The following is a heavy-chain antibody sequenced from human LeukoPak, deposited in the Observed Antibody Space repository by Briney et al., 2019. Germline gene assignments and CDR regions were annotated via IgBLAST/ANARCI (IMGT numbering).Heavy chain of an antibody. V-gene: IGHV4-39*01. CDR3: ARRRSLSIAAAFDY. Sequence: TSETLSLTCSVSGGSISSSSYYWGWIRQPPGEGLEWIGTIYYSGRTYYNPTLKSRVTMSVDTSKNQFSLRLSSVTAADTAVYYCARRRSLSIAAAFDYWGQGTLVTVSS. CDR2: IYYSGRT. J-gene: IGHJ4*02. D-gene: IGHD6-25*01. CDR1: GGSISSSSYY.